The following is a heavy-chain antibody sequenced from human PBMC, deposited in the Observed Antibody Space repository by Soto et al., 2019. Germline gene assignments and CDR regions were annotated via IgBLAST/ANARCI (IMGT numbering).Heavy chain of an antibody. CDR2: ISYDGSNK. J-gene: IGHJ6*02. D-gene: IGHD3-9*01. CDR1: VFTFSSYA. V-gene: IGHV3-30-3*02. CDR3: AKPINVLRYFDWLFPYGMDV. Sequence: PGWSLRLSCSASVFTFSSYAMHWFRQAPGKGLEWVAVISYDGSNKYYADSVKGRFTISRDNSKNTLYLQMNSLRAEDTAVYYCAKPINVLRYFDWLFPYGMDVWGQGTTVTVSS.